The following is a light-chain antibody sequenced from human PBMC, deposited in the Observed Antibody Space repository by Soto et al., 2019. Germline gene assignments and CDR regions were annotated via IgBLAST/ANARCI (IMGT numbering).Light chain of an antibody. CDR3: SSYTSSSTFEV. CDR1: SSDVGGYKY. Sequence: QSALTQPASVSGSPGQSITISCTGTSSDVGGYKYVSWYQQHPGKAPKLMIYDVSNRPSGVSNRFSGSKSGNTASLTISGLQAEDEADYYCSSYTSSSTFEVFGGGTKVTVL. CDR2: DVS. J-gene: IGLJ2*01. V-gene: IGLV2-14*01.